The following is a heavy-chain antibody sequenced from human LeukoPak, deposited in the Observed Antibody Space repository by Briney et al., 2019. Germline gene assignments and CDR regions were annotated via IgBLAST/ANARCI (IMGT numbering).Heavy chain of an antibody. CDR2: ISSSSYI. D-gene: IGHD6-13*01. CDR3: ARDGMYRYNSSWYSFDY. CDR1: GFTFSSYS. Sequence: GGSLRLSCAASGFTFSSYSMNWVRQAPGKGLEWVSSISSSSYIYYADSVKGRFTISRDNAKNSLYLQMNSLRAEDTAVYYCARDGMYRYNSSWYSFDYWGQGTLVTVSS. J-gene: IGHJ4*02. V-gene: IGHV3-21*01.